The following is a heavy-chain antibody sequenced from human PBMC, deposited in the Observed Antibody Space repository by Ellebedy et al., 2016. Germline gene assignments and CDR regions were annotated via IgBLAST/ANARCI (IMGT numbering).Heavy chain of an antibody. D-gene: IGHD6-13*01. V-gene: IGHV3-23*01. Sequence: GGSLRLXXVASGFAFSTYDMSWVRQAPGKGLEWVSFISASAGTTYYADSVKGRFAISRDNSKNTLHLQVNSLRAEDTATYYCAKDKENSSSWYRGGFDFWGQGSLVTVSS. CDR2: ISASAGTT. CDR3: AKDKENSSSWYRGGFDF. CDR1: GFAFSTYD. J-gene: IGHJ4*02.